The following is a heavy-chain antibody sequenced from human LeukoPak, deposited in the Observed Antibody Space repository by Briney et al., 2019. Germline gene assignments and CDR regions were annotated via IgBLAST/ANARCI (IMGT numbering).Heavy chain of an antibody. Sequence: GGSLRLSCAASGFTFSSYGVHWVRQAPGKGLEWVAFIRYDGSNKYYADSVKGRFTISRDNSKNTLYLQMNSLRAEDTAVYYCAKEGSGWYQSPYYFDYWGQGTLVTVSS. D-gene: IGHD6-19*01. CDR3: AKEGSGWYQSPYYFDY. V-gene: IGHV3-30*02. CDR1: GFTFSSYG. CDR2: IRYDGSNK. J-gene: IGHJ4*02.